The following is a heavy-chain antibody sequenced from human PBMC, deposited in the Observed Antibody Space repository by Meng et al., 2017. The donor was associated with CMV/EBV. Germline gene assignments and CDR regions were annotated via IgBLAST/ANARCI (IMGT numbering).Heavy chain of an antibody. CDR3: ARVGPGGRGALDY. D-gene: IGHD3-10*01. V-gene: IGHV4-4*07. CDR1: GGSSSSYY. Sequence: CTVSGGSSSSYYWSWIRQPAGKGLEWIGRIYTSGSTNYNPSLKSRVTMSVDTSKNQFSLKLSSVTAADTAVYYCARVGPGGRGALDYWGQGTLVTVSS. CDR2: IYTSGST. J-gene: IGHJ4*02.